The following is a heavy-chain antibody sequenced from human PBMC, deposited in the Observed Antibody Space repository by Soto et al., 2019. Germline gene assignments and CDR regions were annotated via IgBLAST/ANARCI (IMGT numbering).Heavy chain of an antibody. CDR3: TTDRGYSYGYRFDY. J-gene: IGHJ4*02. CDR2: IKSKTDGGTT. V-gene: IGHV3-15*01. CDR1: GFTFSSYG. D-gene: IGHD5-18*01. Sequence: GWSLRLSCAASGFTFSSYGMHWVRQAPGKGLEWVGRIKSKTDGGTTDYAAPVKGRFTISRDDSKNTLYLQMNSLKTEDTAVYYCTTDRGYSYGYRFDYWGQGTLVTVSS.